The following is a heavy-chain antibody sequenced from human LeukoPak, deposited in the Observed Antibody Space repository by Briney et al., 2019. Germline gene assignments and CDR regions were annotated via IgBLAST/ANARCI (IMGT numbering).Heavy chain of an antibody. CDR3: ARHKGSEGYYYYGMDV. CDR2: IYYSGSP. Sequence: PSETLSLTCTVSGGSISSYYWSWIRQPPGKGLEWIGYIYYSGSPNYNPSLKSRVTISVDTSKNQFSLKLSSVTAADTAVYYCARHKGSEGYYYYGMDVWGQGTTVTVSS. V-gene: IGHV4-59*08. J-gene: IGHJ6*02. D-gene: IGHD3-10*01. CDR1: GGSISSYY.